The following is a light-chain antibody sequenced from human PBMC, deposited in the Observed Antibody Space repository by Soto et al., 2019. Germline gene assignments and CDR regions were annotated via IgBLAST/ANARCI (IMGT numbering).Light chain of an antibody. CDR1: QSVSSSF. J-gene: IGKJ5*01. V-gene: IGKV3-20*01. CDR3: QQYGSSPIT. CDR2: GAS. Sequence: EIVLTHSPGTLSLSPGERATLSCRASQSVSSSFLAWYQQKPGQALRLVIYGASNRATGIPDRFSGSGSGTDFTLTISRLEPEDFAVYYCQQYGSSPITFGQGTRLEIK.